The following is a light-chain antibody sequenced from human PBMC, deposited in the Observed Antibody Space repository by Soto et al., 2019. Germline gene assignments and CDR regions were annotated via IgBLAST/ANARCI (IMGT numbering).Light chain of an antibody. J-gene: IGKJ5*01. CDR2: GAS. CDR1: QGISSY. V-gene: IGKV1-9*01. CDR3: QQLNTYPIT. Sequence: IQLTQSPSSLSASVGDRVTITCRASQGISSYLAWYQQKPGKAPKLLIYGASTLEGGVQFRFSGSVSGTDFTLIISSVQPEDFATYYCQQLNTYPITFGQGTRLEIK.